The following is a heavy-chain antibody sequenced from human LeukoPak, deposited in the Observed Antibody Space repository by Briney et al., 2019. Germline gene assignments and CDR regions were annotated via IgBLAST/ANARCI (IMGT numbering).Heavy chain of an antibody. J-gene: IGHJ5*02. CDR2: IRFDGSNK. D-gene: IGHD3-3*01. CDR1: GFTFSSYG. CDR3: AKGTLRFLEWLLDP. Sequence: GGSLRLSCAASGFTFSSYGMHWVRQAPGKGLEWVAFIRFDGSNKYYADSLRGRFTISRDNSKNTLYLQMNSLRVEDTAVYYCAKGTLRFLEWLLDPWGQGTLVTVSS. V-gene: IGHV3-30*02.